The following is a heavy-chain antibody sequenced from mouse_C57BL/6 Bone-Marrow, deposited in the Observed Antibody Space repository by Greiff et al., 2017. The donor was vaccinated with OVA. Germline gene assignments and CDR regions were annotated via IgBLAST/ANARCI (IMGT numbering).Heavy chain of an antibody. CDR1: GYTFTDYN. V-gene: IGHV1-22*01. CDR3: ARNFAWFAY. Sequence: EVQRVESGPELVKPGASVKMSCKASGYTFTDYNMHWVKQSHGKSLEWIGYINPNNGGTSYNQKFKGKATLTVNKSSSTAYMELRSLTSEDSAVYYCARNFAWFAYWGQGTLVTVSA. J-gene: IGHJ3*01. CDR2: INPNNGGT.